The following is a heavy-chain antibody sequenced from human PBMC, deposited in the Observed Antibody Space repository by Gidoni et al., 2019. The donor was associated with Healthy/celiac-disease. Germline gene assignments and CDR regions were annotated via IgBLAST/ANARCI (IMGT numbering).Heavy chain of an antibody. D-gene: IGHD3-16*02. Sequence: QVQLQQWGAGLLKPSETLSLTCAVYGGSFSGYYWSWIRQPPGKGLEWIGEINHSGSTNYNPSLKSRVTISVDTSKNQFSLKLSSVTAADTAVYYCARGFPGNMITFGGVIVIWGQGTLVTVSS. CDR2: INHSGST. CDR3: ARGFPGNMITFGGVIVI. J-gene: IGHJ4*02. V-gene: IGHV4-34*01. CDR1: GGSFSGYY.